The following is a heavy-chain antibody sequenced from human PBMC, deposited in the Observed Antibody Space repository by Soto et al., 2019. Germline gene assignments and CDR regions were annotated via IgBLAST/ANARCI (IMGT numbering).Heavy chain of an antibody. CDR3: AKDDGQGY. CDR1: GFTFSTYG. J-gene: IGHJ1*01. CDR2: LLAATNKD. Sequence: LRLSCAASGFTFSTYGFHWVRQAPGKAPEWVAGLLAATNKDYYADSVKGRFTISRDNSKNIFYLQMNSLRDEDTAIYFCAKDDGQGYWGQGTLVTVSS. D-gene: IGHD2-2*01. V-gene: IGHV3-30*18.